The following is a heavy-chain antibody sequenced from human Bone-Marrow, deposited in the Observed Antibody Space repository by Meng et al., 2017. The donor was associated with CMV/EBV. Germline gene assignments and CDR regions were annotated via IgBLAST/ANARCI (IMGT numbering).Heavy chain of an antibody. CDR3: ARAHPYDLWSGSV. Sequence: ASVKVSCKASGYTFTGYYMHWVRQAPGQGLEWMGWINPNSGGTNYAQRFQGRVTMTRDTSISTAYMELSRLRSDDTAVYFCARAHPYDLWSGSVWGQGTTVTVSS. J-gene: IGHJ6*02. V-gene: IGHV1-2*02. CDR2: INPNSGGT. CDR1: GYTFTGYY. D-gene: IGHD3-3*01.